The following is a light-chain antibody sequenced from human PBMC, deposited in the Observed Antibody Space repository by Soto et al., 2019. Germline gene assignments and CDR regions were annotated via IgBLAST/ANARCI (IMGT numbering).Light chain of an antibody. Sequence: EIVLTQSPATLSLSPGERATLSCRASQNINRYLAWYHQKPGQPPRLLIYDASTRATGIPARFSGSGSGTDFTLTISSLEPEDSAVYYCQQHSRSITFGGGTKVDIK. CDR3: QQHSRSIT. J-gene: IGKJ4*01. CDR2: DAS. CDR1: QNINRY. V-gene: IGKV3-11*01.